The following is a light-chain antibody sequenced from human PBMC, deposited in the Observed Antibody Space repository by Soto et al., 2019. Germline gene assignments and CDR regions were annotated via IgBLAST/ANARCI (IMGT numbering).Light chain of an antibody. V-gene: IGLV2-14*01. CDR3: SSYTSSSTRV. Sequence: QSVLTQPASVSGSPGQSITISCTGTSSDVGGYNYVSWYQQHPGNAPKLMIYDVSNRPSGVSNRFSGSKSGNTASLTISGLQAEDEADYYCSSYTSSSTRVVGGGTKLTVL. CDR2: DVS. J-gene: IGLJ2*01. CDR1: SSDVGGYNY.